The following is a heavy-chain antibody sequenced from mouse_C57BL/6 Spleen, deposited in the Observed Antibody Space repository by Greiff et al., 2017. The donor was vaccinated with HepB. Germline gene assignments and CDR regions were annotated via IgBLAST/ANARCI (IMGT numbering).Heavy chain of an antibody. V-gene: IGHV3-6*01. CDR3: ARHYDYDEYYFDY. CDR1: GYSITSGYY. Sequence: VQLKQSGPGLVKPSQSLSLTCSVTGYSITSGYYWNWIRQFPGNKLEWMGYISYDGSNNYNPSLKNRISITRDTSKNQFFLKLNSVTTEDTATYYCARHYDYDEYYFDYWGQGTTLTVSS. D-gene: IGHD2-4*01. CDR2: ISYDGSN. J-gene: IGHJ2*01.